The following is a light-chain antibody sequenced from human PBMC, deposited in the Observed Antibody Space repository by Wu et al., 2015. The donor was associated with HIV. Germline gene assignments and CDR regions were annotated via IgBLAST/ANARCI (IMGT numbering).Light chain of an antibody. Sequence: EIVLTQSPGTLSLSAGERATLSCTASQSVSSNYLVWYQQKPGRAPRLLIYATSNRATDIPDRFSGSGSGTDFTLTISRLELEDFAVYYCQYYGSSPYSLGQGTKLEIK. V-gene: IGKV3-20*01. CDR2: ATS. J-gene: IGKJ2*03. CDR3: QYYGSSPYS. CDR1: QSVSSNY.